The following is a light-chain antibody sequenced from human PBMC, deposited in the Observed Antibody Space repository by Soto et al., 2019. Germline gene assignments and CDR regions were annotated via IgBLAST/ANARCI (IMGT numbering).Light chain of an antibody. CDR2: DVS. CDR3: SSYTSRSTLAV. J-gene: IGLJ2*01. Sequence: QSALTQPASVSGSPGQSITISCTGTNSDIGGYNYVSWYQHHPGKAPKLMIYDVSNRPSGVSYRFSGSKSGNTASLTISGGQAEDEAGHYGSSYTSRSTLAVFGGGTKVTVL. V-gene: IGLV2-14*03. CDR1: NSDIGGYNY.